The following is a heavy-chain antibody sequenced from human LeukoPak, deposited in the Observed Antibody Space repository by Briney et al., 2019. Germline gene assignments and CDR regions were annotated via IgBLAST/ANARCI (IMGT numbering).Heavy chain of an antibody. V-gene: IGHV4-59*02. CDR1: GDSVRSYY. J-gene: IGHJ6*02. Sequence: TPSETLSLTCTVSGDSVRSYYWSWIRQPPGQGLEWLGHINDRGSTNYNPSLQGRVTISIDTSKNQFSLKVNSVTAADTAVYYCVRDSRYGSGWFEDGLDFWGQGTTVTVSS. CDR2: INDRGST. CDR3: VRDSRYGSGWFEDGLDF. D-gene: IGHD6-13*01.